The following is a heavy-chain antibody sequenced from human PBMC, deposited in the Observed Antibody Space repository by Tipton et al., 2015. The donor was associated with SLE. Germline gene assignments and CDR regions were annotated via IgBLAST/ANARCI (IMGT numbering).Heavy chain of an antibody. J-gene: IGHJ3*02. Sequence: TLSLTCAVYGGSFSGYYWSWIRQPPGKGLEWIGEINHSGSTNYNPSLKSRVTISVDTSKNQFSLKLSSVTAADTAVYYCARASGIAAAEAFDIWGQGTMVTVSS. V-gene: IGHV4-34*01. CDR1: GGSFSGYY. D-gene: IGHD6-13*01. CDR3: ARASGIAAAEAFDI. CDR2: INHSGST.